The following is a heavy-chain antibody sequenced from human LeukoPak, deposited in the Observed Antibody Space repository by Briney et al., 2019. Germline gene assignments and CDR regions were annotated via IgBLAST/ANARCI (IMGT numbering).Heavy chain of an antibody. CDR1: GGSISSYY. J-gene: IGHJ4*02. D-gene: IGHD1-26*01. V-gene: IGHV4-4*07. CDR3: ARSPWREPRLSFDY. CDR2: IYTSGST. Sequence: SETLSLTCTVSGGSISSYYWSWIRQPAGKGLEWIGRIYTSGSTNYNPSLKSRVTMSVDTSKNQFSLKLSPVTAADTAVYYCARSPWREPRLSFDYWGQGTLVTVSS.